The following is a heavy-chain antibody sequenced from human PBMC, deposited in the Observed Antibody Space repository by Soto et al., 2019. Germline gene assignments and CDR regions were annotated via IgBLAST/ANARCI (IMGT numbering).Heavy chain of an antibody. CDR3: ANRPRYYNMDV. D-gene: IGHD6-6*01. J-gene: IGHJ6*02. CDR1: GLMLNTYA. V-gene: IGHV3-23*01. CDR2: ITSTGGGT. Sequence: GGSLRLSCEAPGLMLNTYAMTWVRQAPGKGLEWVATITSTGGGTYYADSVKGRFTISRDNSNNRLYLQMYSLRAEDTAVYFCANRPRYYNMDVWGQGTTVTVSS.